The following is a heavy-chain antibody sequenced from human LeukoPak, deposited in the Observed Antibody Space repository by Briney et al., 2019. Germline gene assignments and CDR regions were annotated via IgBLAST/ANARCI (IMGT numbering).Heavy chain of an antibody. CDR1: GFTFSDHY. CDR3: TTGASSTGWYDYVY. V-gene: IGHV3-15*01. CDR2: IKSKTDGGTT. J-gene: IGHJ4*02. Sequence: GGSLRLSCAASGFTFSDHYMDWVRQAPGKGLEWVGRIKSKTDGGTTDYAAPVKGRFTISSDDSKNTLYLQMNSPKTEDTAVYYCTTGASSTGWYDYVYWGQGTLVTVSS. D-gene: IGHD6-19*01.